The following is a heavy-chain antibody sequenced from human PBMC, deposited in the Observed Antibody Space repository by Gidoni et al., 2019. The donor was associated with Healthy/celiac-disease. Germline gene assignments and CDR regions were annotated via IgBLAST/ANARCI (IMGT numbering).Heavy chain of an antibody. D-gene: IGHD3-22*01. CDR3: ARVRDYDSSGYYPNWYFDL. CDR2: IYYSGST. J-gene: IGHJ2*01. Sequence: QVQLQESGPGLVKPSQTLSLTCTVSGGSISSGGYSWSWIRQHPGKGLEWIGYIYYSGSTYYNPSLKSRVTISVDTSKNQFSLKLSSVTAADTAVYYCARVRDYDSSGYYPNWYFDLWGRGTLVTVSS. V-gene: IGHV4-31*03. CDR1: GGSISSGGYS.